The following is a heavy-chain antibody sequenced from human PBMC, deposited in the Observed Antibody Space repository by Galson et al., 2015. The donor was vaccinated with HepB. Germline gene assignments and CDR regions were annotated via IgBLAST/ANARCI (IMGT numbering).Heavy chain of an antibody. D-gene: IGHD3-10*01. CDR2: INAGNGDT. Sequence: SVKVSCKASGHTFTNYGMHWVRQAPGQRLEWMGWINAGNGDTKYSQKFQGRVTITRDTSASTAYMELSSLRSEDTAVYYCARGGLYPQGEDNWFDPWGQGTLVTVSS. J-gene: IGHJ5*02. CDR1: GHTFTNYG. V-gene: IGHV1-3*01. CDR3: ARGGLYPQGEDNWFDP.